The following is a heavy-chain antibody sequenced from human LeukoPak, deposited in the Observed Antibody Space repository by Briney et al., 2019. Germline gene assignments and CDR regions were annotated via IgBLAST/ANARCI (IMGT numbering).Heavy chain of an antibody. CDR3: ARGNYYDGSGRFDY. J-gene: IGHJ4*02. CDR2: ISGSSSSSDGGAK. V-gene: IGHV3-48*04. D-gene: IGHD3-22*01. Sequence: GGSLRLSCTASGFTFSTYSMNWVRQAPGRGLEWVSYISGSSSSSDGGAKQYADSVKGRFTISRDNAKNLLYLQMNSLRAEDTAVYYCARGNYYDGSGRFDYWGQGTLVTVSS. CDR1: GFTFSTYS.